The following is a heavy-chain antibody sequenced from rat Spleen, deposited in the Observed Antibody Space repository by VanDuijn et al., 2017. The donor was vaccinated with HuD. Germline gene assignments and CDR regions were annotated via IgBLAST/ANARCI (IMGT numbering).Heavy chain of an antibody. CDR3: ASRDY. V-gene: IGHV5-25*01. CDR1: GFTFSDHN. J-gene: IGHJ2*01. Sequence: EVQLVESGGGLVQPGRSLKLSCAASGFTFSDHNMAWVRQVPKKGLEWVASILRTGENTYYSDSVKGRFTISRDNAKSTLYRKMNRLRSEDSATYYCASRDYWGQGVMVTVSS. CDR2: ILRTGENT.